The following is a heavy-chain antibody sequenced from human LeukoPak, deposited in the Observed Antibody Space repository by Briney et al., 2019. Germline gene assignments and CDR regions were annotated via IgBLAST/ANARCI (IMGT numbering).Heavy chain of an antibody. CDR3: ARGYYGGAVDS. CDR2: MYTNGES. D-gene: IGHD3-16*01. V-gene: IGHV4-4*07. Sequence: PSETLSLTCTVSGGSINSQYWSWIRQPAGKGLEWIGRMYTNGESDYNPFLKSRVTMSVDTSKKQFSLKLNSMTAADTAVYYCARGYYGGAVDSWGQGILVIVSS. J-gene: IGHJ4*02. CDR1: GGSINSQY.